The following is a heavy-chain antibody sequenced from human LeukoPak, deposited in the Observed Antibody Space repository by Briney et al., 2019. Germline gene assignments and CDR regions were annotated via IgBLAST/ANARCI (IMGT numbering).Heavy chain of an antibody. CDR2: IYYSGST. J-gene: IGHJ6*03. V-gene: IGHV4-59*01. CDR1: GVSISSYF. CDR3: ARAPGDYYFYYMDV. Sequence: PSETLSLTCTVSGVSISSYFWSWIRQPPGKGLEWIGYIYYSGSTGYNPSLKSRVTISVDTSKNQFSLKLSSVTAADTAVYYCARAPGDYYFYYMDVWGKGTTVTVSS. D-gene: IGHD7-27*01.